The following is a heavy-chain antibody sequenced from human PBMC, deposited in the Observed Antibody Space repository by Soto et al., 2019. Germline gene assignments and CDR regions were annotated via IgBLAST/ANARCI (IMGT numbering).Heavy chain of an antibody. J-gene: IGHJ4*02. V-gene: IGHV4-31*03. D-gene: IGHD3-9*01. Sequence: SETLSLTCTVSGGSISSGGYYWSWIRQHLGKGLEWIGYIYYSGSTYYNPSLKSRVTISVDTSKNQFSLKLSSVTAADTAVYYCASQKPNYDILTGYYFFDYWGQGTLVTVSS. CDR2: IYYSGST. CDR3: ASQKPNYDILTGYYFFDY. CDR1: GGSISSGGYY.